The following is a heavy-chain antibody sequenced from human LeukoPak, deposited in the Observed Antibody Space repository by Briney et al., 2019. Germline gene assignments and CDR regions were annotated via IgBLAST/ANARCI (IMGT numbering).Heavy chain of an antibody. CDR3: ARATPVRVPAATAWYYFYMDV. J-gene: IGHJ6*03. V-gene: IGHV3-48*03. D-gene: IGHD2-2*01. Sequence: GGSLRLSCAVSGLTFSNFKMSWVRQAPGKGLEWVSYISDSGRTTFYADSVKGRFTISRDNAKNTLYLQMDSLRAEDTAVYFCARATPVRVPAATAWYYFYMDVWGKGTTVTVSS. CDR2: ISDSGRTT. CDR1: GLTFSNFK.